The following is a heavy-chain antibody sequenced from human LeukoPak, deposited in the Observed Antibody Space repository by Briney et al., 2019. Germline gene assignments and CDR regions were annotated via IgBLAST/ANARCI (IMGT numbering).Heavy chain of an antibody. CDR3: ASLPPPNEPFDP. CDR1: GFTFSSYA. V-gene: IGHV3-30-3*01. CDR2: ISYDGSNK. Sequence: PGGSLRLSCAASGFTFSSYAMHWVRLAPGKGLEWVAVISYDGSNKYYADSVKGRFTISRDNSKNTLYLQMNSLRAEDTAVYYCASLPPPNEPFDPWGQGTLVTVSS. D-gene: IGHD1-14*01. J-gene: IGHJ5*02.